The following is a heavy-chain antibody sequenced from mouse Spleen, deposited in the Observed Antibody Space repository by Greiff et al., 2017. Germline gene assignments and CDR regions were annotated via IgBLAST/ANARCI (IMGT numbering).Heavy chain of an antibody. J-gene: IGHJ3*01. Sequence: VKLMESGPGLVQPSQSLSITCTVSGFSLTSYGVHWVRQSPGKGLEWLGVIWSGGSTDYNAAFISRLSISKDNSKSQVFFKMNSLQANDTAIYYCSGTFAYWGQGTLVTVSA. CDR1: GFSLTSYG. CDR2: IWSGGST. CDR3: SGTFAY. V-gene: IGHV2-2*02. D-gene: IGHD3-1*01.